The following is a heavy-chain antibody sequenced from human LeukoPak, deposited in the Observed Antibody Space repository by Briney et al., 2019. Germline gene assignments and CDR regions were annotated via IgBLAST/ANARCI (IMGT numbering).Heavy chain of an antibody. V-gene: IGHV1-46*01. Sequence: ASVKVSCKASGYTFTSYYMHWVRQAPGQGLEWMGIINPSGGSTSYAQKFQGRVTMTRDTSTSTVFMELSSLRSEDTAVYYCARAPSPYGSVDYWGQGTLVTVSS. CDR2: INPSGGST. D-gene: IGHD3-10*01. CDR3: ARAPSPYGSVDY. CDR1: GYTFTSYY. J-gene: IGHJ4*02.